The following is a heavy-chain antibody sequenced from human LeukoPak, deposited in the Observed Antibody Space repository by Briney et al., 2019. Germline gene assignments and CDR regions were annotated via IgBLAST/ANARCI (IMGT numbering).Heavy chain of an antibody. J-gene: IGHJ4*02. Sequence: ASVKVSCKASGYTFTSYDINWVRQAPGQGLEWMGWMNPNSGNTGYAQKFQGRVTMTRNTSISTAYMELRSLRSDDTAVYYCAREGDDFWSGYYIDYWGQGTLVTVSS. CDR3: AREGDDFWSGYYIDY. CDR2: MNPNSGNT. V-gene: IGHV1-8*01. CDR1: GYTFTSYD. D-gene: IGHD3-3*01.